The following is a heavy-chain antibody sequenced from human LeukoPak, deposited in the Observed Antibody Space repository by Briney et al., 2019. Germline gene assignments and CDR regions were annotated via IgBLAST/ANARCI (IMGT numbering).Heavy chain of an antibody. CDR3: AKDLALGIVVEPAAPFDY. CDR1: GFSFSSYA. CDR2: ISGSGGST. Sequence: PGGSLRLSCAASGFSFSSYAMSWVRQAPGKGLEWVSAISGSGGSTYYADSVKGRFTISRDNSKNTLYLQMNSLRAEDTAVYYCAKDLALGIVVEPAAPFDYWGQGTLVTVSS. V-gene: IGHV3-23*01. D-gene: IGHD2-2*03. J-gene: IGHJ4*02.